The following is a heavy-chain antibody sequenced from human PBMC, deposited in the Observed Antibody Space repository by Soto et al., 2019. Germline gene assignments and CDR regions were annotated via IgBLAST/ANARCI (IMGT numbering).Heavy chain of an antibody. D-gene: IGHD6-13*01. V-gene: IGHV5-51*01. CDR3: ARHPGSPGYYFGMDV. CDR1: GYSFTSYW. CDR2: IYPGDSDT. J-gene: IGHJ6*02. Sequence: GESLKISCKGSGYSFTSYWINWVRQMPGKGLECMGIIYPGDSDTRYSPSFQGQVTISADKSINTAYMQWRSLKASATAVYYCARHPGSPGYYFGMDVWGQGTTVTVSS.